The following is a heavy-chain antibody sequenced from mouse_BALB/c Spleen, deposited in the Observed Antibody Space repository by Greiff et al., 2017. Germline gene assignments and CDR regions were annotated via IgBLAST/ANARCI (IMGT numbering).Heavy chain of an antibody. D-gene: IGHD1-1*01. J-gene: IGHJ2*01. CDR2: ISSGGSYT. CDR1: GFTFSSYT. CDR3: TRDRAYYGSSYFDY. Sequence: EVKLVESGGGLVKPGGSLKLSCAASGFTFSSYTMSWVRQTPEKRLEWVATISSGGSYTYYPDSVKGRFTISRDNAKNTLYLQMSSLKSEDTAMYYCTRDRAYYGSSYFDYWGQGTTLTVSS. V-gene: IGHV5-6-4*01.